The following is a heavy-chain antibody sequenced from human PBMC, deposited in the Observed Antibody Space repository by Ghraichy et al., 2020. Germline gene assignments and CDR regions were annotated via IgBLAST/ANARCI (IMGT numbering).Heavy chain of an antibody. J-gene: IGHJ6*03. CDR1: GASIDNYY. CDR2: FQYGETF. D-gene: IGHD3-16*01. V-gene: IGHV4-59*01. Sequence: SETLSLTCAVSGASIDNYYCAWIRQSPGKGLEWIGYFQYGETFNYNPSLKSGVNPTFQSRVTMSVDTSTNQFSLKLTSVTAAYTAVSYCARNMITHIGFNGVPEALVMDVCLNGTTVRLSS. CDR3: ARNMITHIGFNGVPEALVMDV.